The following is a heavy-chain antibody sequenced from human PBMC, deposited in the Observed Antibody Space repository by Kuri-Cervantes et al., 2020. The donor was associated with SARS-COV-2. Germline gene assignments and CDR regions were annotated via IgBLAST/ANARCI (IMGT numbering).Heavy chain of an antibody. CDR1: GGSISSSSYY. CDR2: IYYSGST. V-gene: IGHV4-39*01. CDR3: AREGYCSGGSCLDY. D-gene: IGHD2-15*01. J-gene: IGHJ4*02. Sequence: SETLSLTCTVSGGSISSSSYYWGWIRQPPGKGLEWIGSIYYSGSTYYNPSLKSRVTISVDTSKNQFSLKLSPVTAADTAVYYCAREGYCSGGSCLDYWGQGTLVTVSS.